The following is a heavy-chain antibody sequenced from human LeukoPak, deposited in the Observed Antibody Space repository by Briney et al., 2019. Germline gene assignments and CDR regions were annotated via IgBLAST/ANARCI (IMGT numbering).Heavy chain of an antibody. J-gene: IGHJ5*02. CDR1: GGTYSSYA. D-gene: IGHD5-18*01. CDR3: ARSRWIQLSATGGTNWFDP. CDR2: IIPIFGTA. V-gene: IGHV1-69*01. Sequence: SVKVSCKASGGTYSSYAISWVRQAPGQGLEWMGGIIPIFGTANYAQKFQGRVTITADESTSTAYMELSSLRSDDTAVYYCARSRWIQLSATGGTNWFDPWGQGTLVTVSS.